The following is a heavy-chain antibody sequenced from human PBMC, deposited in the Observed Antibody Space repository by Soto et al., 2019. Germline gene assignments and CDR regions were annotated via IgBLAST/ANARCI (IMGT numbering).Heavy chain of an antibody. V-gene: IGHV4-59*02. Sequence: SETLSLTCSFSGDSVTSHYLTWIRQSPEKGLEWIGYMHYTGFSHHNPSLKGRLTISVDRSKNQFSLSLNSVTAADTAVYYCARVNPPCSGGSCYYTYFWFDPWGQGTLVTVSS. CDR2: MHYTGFS. CDR3: ARVNPPCSGGSCYYTYFWFDP. J-gene: IGHJ5*02. D-gene: IGHD2-15*01. CDR1: GDSVTSHY.